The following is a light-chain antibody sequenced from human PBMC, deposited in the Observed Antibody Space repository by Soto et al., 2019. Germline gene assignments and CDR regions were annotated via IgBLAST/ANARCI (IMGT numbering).Light chain of an antibody. V-gene: IGLV4-69*01. CDR2: LNNDGSH. J-gene: IGLJ2*01. Sequence: QTVLTQSPSASASLGASVKLTCTLSSGLSSYAIAWHQKQPGKSPRYLMDLNNDGSHTKGDGIPDRFSGSSSGAERYLIISSLQSEDEADYYCQTWGTGFQVFGGGTQLTVL. CDR1: SGLSSYA. CDR3: QTWGTGFQV.